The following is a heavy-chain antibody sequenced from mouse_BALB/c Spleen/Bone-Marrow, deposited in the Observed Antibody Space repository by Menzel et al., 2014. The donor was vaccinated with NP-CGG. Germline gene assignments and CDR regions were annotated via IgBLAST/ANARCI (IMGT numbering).Heavy chain of an antibody. CDR2: IDPSDSYT. Sequence: VQLQESGAELVKPGASVKLSCKASGYTFTSYWMHWVKQRPGQGLEWIGEIDPSDSYTNYNQKFKGKATLTVDKSSSTAFMQLSSLTSEASAVYYCARGYAGWTGYWGQGTTLTVSS. V-gene: IGHV1-69*02. CDR3: ARGYAGWTGY. J-gene: IGHJ2*01. D-gene: IGHD2-14*01. CDR1: GYTFTSYW.